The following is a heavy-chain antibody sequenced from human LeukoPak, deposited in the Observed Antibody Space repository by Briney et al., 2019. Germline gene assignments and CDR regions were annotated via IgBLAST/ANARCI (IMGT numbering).Heavy chain of an antibody. CDR1: GGSISSYY. D-gene: IGHD6-19*01. Sequence: SETLSLTCTVSGGSISSYYWSWIRQPPGKGLEWIGYIYYSGSTNYNPSLKSRVTIPVDTSKNQFSLKLSSVTAADTAVYYCARGHGGSGWYEQVSWFDPWGQGTLVTVSS. CDR3: ARGHGGSGWYEQVSWFDP. J-gene: IGHJ5*02. CDR2: IYYSGST. V-gene: IGHV4-59*12.